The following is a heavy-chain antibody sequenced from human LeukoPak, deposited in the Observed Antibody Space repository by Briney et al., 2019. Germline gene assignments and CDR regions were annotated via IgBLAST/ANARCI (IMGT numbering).Heavy chain of an antibody. CDR3: AKCVWFGELPHDAFDM. J-gene: IGHJ3*02. CDR2: IYSDNT. V-gene: IGHV3-53*01. CDR1: GFTVSSNS. Sequence: GGSLRLSCTVSGFTVSSNSMSWVRQAPGKGLEWVSFIYSDNTHYSDSVKGRFTISRDNSKNTLYLQMNSLRAEDTAVYYCAKCVWFGELPHDAFDMWGQGTMVTVSS. D-gene: IGHD3-10*01.